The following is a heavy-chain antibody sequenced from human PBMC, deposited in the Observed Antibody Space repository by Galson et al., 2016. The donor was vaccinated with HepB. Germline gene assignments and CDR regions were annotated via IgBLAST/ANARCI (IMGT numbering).Heavy chain of an antibody. Sequence: SCKASGYTFTAYGVSWVRQAPGQGLEWLGWISAHNGNTNYAQKFQGRVTMTKDTSTATAYMELRSLTSDDSAVYYCARGVSNADYYTLDVWGQGTTVTVSS. CDR2: ISAHNGNT. D-gene: IGHD4-11*01. V-gene: IGHV1-18*01. J-gene: IGHJ6*02. CDR1: GYTFTAYG. CDR3: ARGVSNADYYTLDV.